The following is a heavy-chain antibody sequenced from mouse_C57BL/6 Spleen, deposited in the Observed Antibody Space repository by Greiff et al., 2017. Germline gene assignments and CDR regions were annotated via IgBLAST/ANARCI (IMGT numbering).Heavy chain of an antibody. J-gene: IGHJ3*01. V-gene: IGHV5-17*01. CDR1: GFTFSDYG. D-gene: IGHD1-1*01. CDR3: ARDYGSSWFAY. CDR2: ISSGSSTI. Sequence: EVHLVESGGGLVMPGGSLKLSCAASGFTFSDYGMHWVRQAPEKGLEWVAYISSGSSTIYYADTVKGRFTISRDNAKNTLFLQMTSLRSEDTAMYYCARDYGSSWFAYWGQGTLVTVSA.